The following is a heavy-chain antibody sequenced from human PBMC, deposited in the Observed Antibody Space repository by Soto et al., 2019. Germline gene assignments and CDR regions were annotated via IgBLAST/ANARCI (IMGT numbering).Heavy chain of an antibody. CDR2: IYSGGST. CDR3: AGPSSGWSAHTGPGYFDL. J-gene: IGHJ2*01. V-gene: IGHV3-53*02. Sequence: EVRLVETGGGLIQPGGSLRLSCAASGFTVSSNYMSWVRQAPGKGLEWVSVIYSGGSTYYADSVKGRFTISRDNSKNTLYLQMNSLRAEDTAVYYCAGPSSGWSAHTGPGYFDLWGRGTLVTVSS. D-gene: IGHD6-19*01. CDR1: GFTVSSNY.